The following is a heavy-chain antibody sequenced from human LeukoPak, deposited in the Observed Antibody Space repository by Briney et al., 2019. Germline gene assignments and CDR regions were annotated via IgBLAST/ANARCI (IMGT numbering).Heavy chain of an antibody. Sequence: GGSLRLSCAASGFTFDDYGMSWVRQAPGKGLEWVSGINWNGGSTGYADSVKGRFTISRDNAKNSLYLQMNSLGAEDTALYYCARDDYGDYYFDYWGQGTLVTVSS. J-gene: IGHJ4*02. CDR3: ARDDYGDYYFDY. CDR1: GFTFDDYG. D-gene: IGHD4-17*01. CDR2: INWNGGST. V-gene: IGHV3-20*04.